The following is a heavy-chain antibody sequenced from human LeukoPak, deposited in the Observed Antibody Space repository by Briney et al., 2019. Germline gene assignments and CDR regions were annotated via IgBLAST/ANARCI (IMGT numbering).Heavy chain of an antibody. CDR1: GESFSGYY. V-gene: IGHV4-34*01. D-gene: IGHD4-17*01. CDR3: AGAPAVGDYGFDC. Sequence: SETLSLTCAVYGESFSGYYWSWIRQPPGKGLEWIGEINHSGSTNQNPSLKSRVTISVDTSKSQFSLKLSSVTAADTAVYYCAGAPAVGDYGFDCWGQGTLVTVSS. CDR2: INHSGST. J-gene: IGHJ4*02.